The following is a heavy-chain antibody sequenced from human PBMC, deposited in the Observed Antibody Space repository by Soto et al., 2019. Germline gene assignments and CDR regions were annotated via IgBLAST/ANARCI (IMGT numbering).Heavy chain of an antibody. CDR2: ISFDGTKI. D-gene: IGHD3-16*01. Sequence: HLQESGGGLVQPGESLRLSCVASGFTFRAYDMYWVRQSPGRGLEWVAMISFDGTKIHYADSVKGRFAISRDNGKNRLDLQMNSLRAEDTALYRCVSDILRIPYGLGGFDPWGLGPLVTVSS. V-gene: IGHV3-33*05. CDR3: VSDILRIPYGLGGFDP. J-gene: IGHJ5*02. CDR1: GFTFRAYD.